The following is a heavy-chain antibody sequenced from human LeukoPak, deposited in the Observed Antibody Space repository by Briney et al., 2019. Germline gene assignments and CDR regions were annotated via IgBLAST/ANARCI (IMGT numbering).Heavy chain of an antibody. CDR1: GFTFSSYW. CDR2: INSDGITT. Sequence: GGSLRLSCAASGFTFSSYWMHWVRQAPGKGLVWVSRINSDGITTSYADSVKGRFTISRDNTKNTLYLQMNSLRAEDTAVYYCARIGASVGAIDYWGQGTLVTVSS. CDR3: ARIGASVGAIDY. D-gene: IGHD1-26*01. J-gene: IGHJ4*02. V-gene: IGHV3-74*01.